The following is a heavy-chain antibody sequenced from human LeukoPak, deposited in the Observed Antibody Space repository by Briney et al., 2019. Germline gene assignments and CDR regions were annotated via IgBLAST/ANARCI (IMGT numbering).Heavy chain of an antibody. V-gene: IGHV5-51*01. D-gene: IGHD5-18*01. Sequence: GESLKISCKGSGYSFTSYWIGWVRQMPGKGMEWMGIIYPGDSDTRYSPSFQGQVTISADKSISTAYLQWSSLKASDTAMYYCARWAGSYGHTYYFDYWGQGTLVTVSS. CDR3: ARWAGSYGHTYYFDY. CDR2: IYPGDSDT. CDR1: GYSFTSYW. J-gene: IGHJ4*02.